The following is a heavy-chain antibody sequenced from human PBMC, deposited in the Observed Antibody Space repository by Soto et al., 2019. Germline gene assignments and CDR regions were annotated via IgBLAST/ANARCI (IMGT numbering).Heavy chain of an antibody. V-gene: IGHV3-21*01. Sequence: EVQLVESGGGLVKPGGSLRLSCAASGFTFSSYSMNWVRQAPGKGLEWVSSISSSSSYIYYADSVKGRFTISRDNAKNSLYLQMNSLRAEDTPVYYCARGYCSGGSCSDYYYYGMDVWGQGTTVTVSS. CDR3: ARGYCSGGSCSDYYYYGMDV. CDR1: GFTFSSYS. CDR2: ISSSSSYI. D-gene: IGHD2-15*01. J-gene: IGHJ6*02.